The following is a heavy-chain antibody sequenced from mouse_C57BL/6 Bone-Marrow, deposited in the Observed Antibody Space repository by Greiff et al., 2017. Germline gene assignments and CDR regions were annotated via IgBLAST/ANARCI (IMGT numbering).Heavy chain of an antibody. J-gene: IGHJ3*01. CDR2: IDPENGDT. Sequence: EVKLQESGAELVRPGASVKLSCTASGFNIKDDYMHWVKQRPEQGLEWIGWIDPENGDTEYASKFQGKATITADTSSNTAYLQLSSLTSEDTAVYYCTTPIYYGNYVPYWGQGTLVTVSA. CDR3: TTPIYYGNYVPY. V-gene: IGHV14-4*01. D-gene: IGHD2-1*01. CDR1: GFNIKDDY.